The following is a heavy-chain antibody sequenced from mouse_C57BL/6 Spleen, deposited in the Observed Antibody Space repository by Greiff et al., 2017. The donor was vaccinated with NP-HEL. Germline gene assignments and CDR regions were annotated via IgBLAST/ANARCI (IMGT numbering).Heavy chain of an antibody. CDR2: ISDGGSYT. J-gene: IGHJ3*01. CDR3: ARGEYYGILAY. CDR1: GFTFSSYA. Sequence: EVKLMESGGGLVKPGGSLKLSCAASGFTFSSYAMSWVRQTPEKRLEWVATISDGGSYTYYPDNVKCRFTITRDNAKNNLYLQMSHLKSEDTAMYYCARGEYYGILAYWGQGTLVNVSA. V-gene: IGHV5-4*03. D-gene: IGHD1-1*01.